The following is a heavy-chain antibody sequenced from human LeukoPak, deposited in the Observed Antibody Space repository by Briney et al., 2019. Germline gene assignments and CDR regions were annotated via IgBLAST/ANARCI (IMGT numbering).Heavy chain of an antibody. V-gene: IGHV3-30*02. D-gene: IGHD6-13*01. CDR1: GFTFSGYG. CDR3: AKDEAAAGVDFDY. Sequence: GGSLRLSCAASGFTFSGYGIHWVRQAPGKGLEWVAFIRSDGSVKYYADSVRGRLTISRDNSKNTLYLQMNSLRAEDTAVYYCAKDEAAAGVDFDYWGQGTLVTV. CDR2: IRSDGSVK. J-gene: IGHJ4*02.